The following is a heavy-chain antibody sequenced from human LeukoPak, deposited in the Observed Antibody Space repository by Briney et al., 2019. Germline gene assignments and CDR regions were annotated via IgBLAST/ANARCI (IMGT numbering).Heavy chain of an antibody. V-gene: IGHV1-18*04. Sequence: ASVKDSCKASGYTFTSYGISWVRQAPGQGLEWMGWISAYNGNTNYAQKFQGRVTITADESTSTAYMELSSLRSEDTAVYYCAREITMVRAFDYWGQGTLVTVSS. CDR3: AREITMVRAFDY. CDR1: GYTFTSYG. CDR2: ISAYNGNT. J-gene: IGHJ4*02. D-gene: IGHD3-10*01.